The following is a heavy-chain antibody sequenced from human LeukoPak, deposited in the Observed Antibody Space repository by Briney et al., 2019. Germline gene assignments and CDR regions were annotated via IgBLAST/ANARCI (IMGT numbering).Heavy chain of an antibody. CDR1: GFTFSSYA. Sequence: GGSLRLSCAASGFTFSSYAMSWVRQAPGKGLEWVSAITGTGGSTFYADSVKGRFTISRDNSKNTLYLQMNSLRAEDTAVYYCAKEGYCSGGSCYSGWFDPWGQGTLVTVSS. CDR2: ITGTGGST. J-gene: IGHJ5*02. D-gene: IGHD2-15*01. V-gene: IGHV3-23*01. CDR3: AKEGYCSGGSCYSGWFDP.